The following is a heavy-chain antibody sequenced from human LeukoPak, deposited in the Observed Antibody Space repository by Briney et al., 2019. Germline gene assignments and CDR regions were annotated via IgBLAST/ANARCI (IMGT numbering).Heavy chain of an antibody. V-gene: IGHV3-48*02. Sequence: GGSLRLSCAASGFTFSSYSMSWVRQAPGKGLEWVSYISSSSSTIYYADSVKGRFTISRDNAKNTVYLQMDSLRDEDTAVYYCTRDWYYTTDYWGQGTLVTVSS. J-gene: IGHJ4*02. CDR2: ISSSSSTI. CDR1: GFTFSSYS. CDR3: TRDWYYTTDY. D-gene: IGHD1-26*01.